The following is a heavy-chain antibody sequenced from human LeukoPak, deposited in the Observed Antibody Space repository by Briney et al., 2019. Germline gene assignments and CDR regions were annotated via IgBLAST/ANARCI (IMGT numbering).Heavy chain of an antibody. J-gene: IGHJ5*02. CDR2: IYYSGST. Sequence: PSETLSLTCTVSGSSISSGDYYWSWIRQPPGKGLEWIGYIYYSGSTYYNPSLKSRVTISVDTSKNQFSLELSSVTAADTAVYYCARRYYDILTGYYWFDPWGQGTLVTVSS. D-gene: IGHD3-9*01. CDR3: ARRYYDILTGYYWFDP. V-gene: IGHV4-30-4*01. CDR1: GSSISSGDYY.